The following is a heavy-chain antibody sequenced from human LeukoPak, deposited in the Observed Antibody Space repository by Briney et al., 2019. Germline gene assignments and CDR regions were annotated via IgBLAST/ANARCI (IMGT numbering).Heavy chain of an antibody. CDR1: GGSVSSGSYY. V-gene: IGHV4-61*01. CDR2: IYYSGST. Sequence: PSETLSLTCTVSGGSVSSGSYYWSWIRQPPGKGLEWIGYIYYSGSTNYNPSLKSRVTISVDTSKNQFSLKLSSVTAADTAVYYCARTLYSNYPWADYWGQGTLVTVSS. J-gene: IGHJ4*02. CDR3: ARTLYSNYPWADY. D-gene: IGHD4-11*01.